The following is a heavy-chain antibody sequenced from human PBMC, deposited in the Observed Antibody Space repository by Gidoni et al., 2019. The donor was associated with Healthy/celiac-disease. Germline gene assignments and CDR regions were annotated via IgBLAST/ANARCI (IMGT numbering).Heavy chain of an antibody. CDR3: ASPGYSLRSYYFDY. CDR1: GFTFSSYA. Sequence: EVQLLESGGGLVQPGGSLRLSCAASGFTFSSYAMRWVRQAPGKGLEWVSAISGSGGSTYYADSVKGRFTISRDNSKNTLYLKMNSLRAEDTAVYYCASPGYSLRSYYFDYWGQGTLVTVSS. V-gene: IGHV3-23*01. J-gene: IGHJ4*02. D-gene: IGHD6-13*01. CDR2: ISGSGGST.